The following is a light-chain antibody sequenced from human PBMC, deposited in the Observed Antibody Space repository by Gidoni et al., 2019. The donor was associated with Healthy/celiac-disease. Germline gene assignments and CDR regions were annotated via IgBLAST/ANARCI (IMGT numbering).Light chain of an antibody. CDR2: DVS. CDR3: GSFTSGSPLV. V-gene: IGLV2-14*01. Sequence: QSALTQPASVSGSPGQSITISCTGTSSDVGGYNYVSWYQQHPGKAPNLIIYDVSNRPSGVPNRFPGSKSANPPSLPSPGLQAGNEAIYYCGSFTSGSPLVFAGGTKLTVL. J-gene: IGLJ2*01. CDR1: SSDVGGYNY.